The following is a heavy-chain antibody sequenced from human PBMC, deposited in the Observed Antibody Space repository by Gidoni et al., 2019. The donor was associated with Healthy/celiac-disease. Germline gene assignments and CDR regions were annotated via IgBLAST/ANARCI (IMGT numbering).Heavy chain of an antibody. CDR2: ISGSGGST. J-gene: IGHJ4*02. V-gene: IGHV3-23*01. Sequence: EVQLLESGGGVVQSGGSLRLSCAASAFTFSSYAMSWVRQAPGKGLEWVSAISGSGGSTYYEDSVKGRFTISRDNSKNTLYLQMNSLRAEDTAVYYCAKGDRSPPYDRVDYWGQGTLVTVSS. CDR1: AFTFSSYA. D-gene: IGHD5-12*01. CDR3: AKGDRSPPYDRVDY.